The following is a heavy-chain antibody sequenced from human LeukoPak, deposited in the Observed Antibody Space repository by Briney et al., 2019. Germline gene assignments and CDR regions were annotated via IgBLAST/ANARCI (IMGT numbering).Heavy chain of an antibody. CDR1: GFTFSSYW. Sequence: GGSLRLSCAASGFTFSSYWMSWVRQAPGKGLEWVANIKQDGSEKYYVDSVKGRFTISRDNSKNTLYLQMNSLRAEDTAVYYCARGRGYSYGSREEGFDYWGQGTLVTVSS. CDR3: ARGRGYSYGSREEGFDY. CDR2: IKQDGSEK. J-gene: IGHJ4*02. V-gene: IGHV3-7*04. D-gene: IGHD5-18*01.